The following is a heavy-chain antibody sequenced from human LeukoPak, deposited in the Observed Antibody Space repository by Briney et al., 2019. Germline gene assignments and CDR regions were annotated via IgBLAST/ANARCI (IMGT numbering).Heavy chain of an antibody. V-gene: IGHV3-30*18. CDR3: AKSQLIGSYHPPGY. J-gene: IGHJ4*02. CDR2: ISYDGSHE. Sequence: GGSLRLSCAASGFTFSSYAMSWVRQAPGKGLEWVALISYDGSHEYYPASVKGRFTISRDNSKNTLSLQMNSLRPEDTAVYYCAKSQLIGSYHPPGYWGQGTLVTVSS. CDR1: GFTFSSYA. D-gene: IGHD1-26*01.